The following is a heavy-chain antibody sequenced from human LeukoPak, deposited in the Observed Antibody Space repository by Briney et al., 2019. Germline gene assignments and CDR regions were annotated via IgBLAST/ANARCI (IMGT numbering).Heavy chain of an antibody. D-gene: IGHD2-15*01. J-gene: IGHJ4*02. Sequence: PGGSLRLSCAASGFTFSSYAMSWVRQAPGKGLEWVSAISGSGGSTYYADSVKGRFTISSDNSKNTLYLQMNSLRAEDTAVYYCAKDVVVAATAVWYFDYWGQGTLVTVSS. CDR2: ISGSGGST. CDR3: AKDVVVAATAVWYFDY. CDR1: GFTFSSYA. V-gene: IGHV3-23*01.